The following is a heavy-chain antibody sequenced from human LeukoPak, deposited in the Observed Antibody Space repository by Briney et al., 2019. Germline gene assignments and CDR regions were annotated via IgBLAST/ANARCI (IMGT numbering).Heavy chain of an antibody. V-gene: IGHV4-39*01. Sequence: SETLSLTCTVSGGSISSSSYYWRWLRQPPGKGLVWNGSIYYSGNTYYNPSSKTRITISVAKSKNQLFLKLSSVTAAASAVSDCAKHSGDFDIWGQGTMVTVSS. CDR2: IYYSGNT. CDR3: AKHSGDFDI. D-gene: IGHD1-14*01. CDR1: GGSISSSSYY. J-gene: IGHJ3*02.